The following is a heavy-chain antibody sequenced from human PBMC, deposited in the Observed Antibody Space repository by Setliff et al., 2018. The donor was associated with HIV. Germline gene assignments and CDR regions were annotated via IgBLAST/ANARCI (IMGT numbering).Heavy chain of an antibody. D-gene: IGHD3-3*01. Sequence: SVKVSCKASGGTFSSYAISWVRQAPGQGLEWMGRIITIFGTTNYAQKFQGRVTITADKSTSTAYMELSSPRSEDTAVYYCARDPGEGGGGFLEWTIGYYYYMDVWGKGTTVTVSS. V-gene: IGHV1-69*06. J-gene: IGHJ6*03. CDR2: IITIFGTT. CDR1: GGTFSSYA. CDR3: ARDPGEGGGGFLEWTIGYYYYMDV.